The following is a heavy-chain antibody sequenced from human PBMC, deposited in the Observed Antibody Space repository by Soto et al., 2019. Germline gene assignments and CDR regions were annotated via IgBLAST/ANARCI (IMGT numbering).Heavy chain of an antibody. CDR1: GFTFSSYA. D-gene: IGHD6-19*01. CDR2: ISYDGSNK. Sequence: GGSLRLSCAASGFTFSSYAMHWVRQAPGKGLEWVAVISYDGSNKYYADSVKGRFTISRDNSKNTLYLQMNSLRAEDTAVYYCARPPIGSGWYPFDYWGQGTLVTVSS. CDR3: ARPPIGSGWYPFDY. V-gene: IGHV3-30-3*01. J-gene: IGHJ4*02.